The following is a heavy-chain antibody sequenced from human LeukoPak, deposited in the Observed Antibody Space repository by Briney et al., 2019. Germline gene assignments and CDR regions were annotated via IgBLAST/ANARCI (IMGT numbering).Heavy chain of an antibody. J-gene: IGHJ3*02. CDR3: ARVVPTRRYCSSTSCLGAFDI. CDR2: IIPIFGTA. D-gene: IGHD2-2*01. Sequence: GSSVKVSCKASGGTFSSYAISWVRQAPGQGLEWMGGIIPIFGTANYAQKFQGRVTITADESTSTAYMELSSLRSEDTAVYYCARVVPTRRYCSSTSCLGAFDIWGQGTMVTVSS. CDR1: GGTFSSYA. V-gene: IGHV1-69*01.